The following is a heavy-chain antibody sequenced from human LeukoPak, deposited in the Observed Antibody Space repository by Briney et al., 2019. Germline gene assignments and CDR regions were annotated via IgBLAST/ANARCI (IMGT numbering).Heavy chain of an antibody. CDR2: INSDGSST. CDR3: AKDPQISSGWHTYFDY. CDR1: GFTFSSYW. V-gene: IGHV3-74*01. J-gene: IGHJ4*02. D-gene: IGHD6-19*01. Sequence: PGGSLRLSCAASGFTFSSYWMHWVRQAPGKGLVWVSRINSDGSSTSYADSVKGRFTISRDNAKNTLYLQMNSLRAEDTAVYYCAKDPQISSGWHTYFDYWGQGTLVTVSS.